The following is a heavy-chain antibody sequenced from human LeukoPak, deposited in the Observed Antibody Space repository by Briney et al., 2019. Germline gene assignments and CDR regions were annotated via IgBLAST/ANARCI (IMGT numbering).Heavy chain of an antibody. CDR1: GFTFSIST. CDR3: VRGDSRDY. CDR2: ISSSSSTM. Sequence: RGSLRLSCAASGFTFSISTMNWVRQAPGKGLDWVASISSSSSTMHYADSVKGRLTISRDNAKNSLYLQINSLRAEDTAVYYCVRGDSRDYWGQGTLVTVSS. V-gene: IGHV3-21*01. D-gene: IGHD6-13*01. J-gene: IGHJ4*02.